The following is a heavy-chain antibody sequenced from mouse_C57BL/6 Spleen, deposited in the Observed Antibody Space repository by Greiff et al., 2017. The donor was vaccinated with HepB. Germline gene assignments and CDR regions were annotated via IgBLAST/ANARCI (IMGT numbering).Heavy chain of an antibody. D-gene: IGHD4-1*01. Sequence: QVHVKQSGAELARPGASVKLSCKASGYTFTSYGISWVKQRTGQGLEWIGEIYPRSGNTYYNEKFKGKATLTADKSSSTAYMELRSLTSEDSAVYFCAREPLELGQGNYFDYWGQGTTLTVSS. CDR1: GYTFTSYG. V-gene: IGHV1-81*01. CDR2: IYPRSGNT. CDR3: AREPLELGQGNYFDY. J-gene: IGHJ2*01.